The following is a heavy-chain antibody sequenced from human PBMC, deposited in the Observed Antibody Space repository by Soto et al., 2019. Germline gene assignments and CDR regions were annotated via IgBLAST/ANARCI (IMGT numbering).Heavy chain of an antibody. Sequence: TSETLSLTCTVSGGSISSYYWSWIRQPPGKGLEWIGYIYYSGSTNYNPSLKSRVTISVDTSKNQFSLKLSSVTAADTAVYYCARGSPDYDILTGYSKNAFDIWGQGTMVTVSS. D-gene: IGHD3-9*01. CDR2: IYYSGST. CDR1: GGSISSYY. CDR3: ARGSPDYDILTGYSKNAFDI. V-gene: IGHV4-59*01. J-gene: IGHJ3*02.